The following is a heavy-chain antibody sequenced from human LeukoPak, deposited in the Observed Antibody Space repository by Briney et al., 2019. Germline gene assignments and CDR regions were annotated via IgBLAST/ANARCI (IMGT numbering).Heavy chain of an antibody. D-gene: IGHD4-17*01. CDR2: IYYSGST. J-gene: IGHJ4*02. CDR3: ARLYGDYAHFDY. CDR1: GGSISSYY. V-gene: IGHV4-59*08. Sequence: SETLSLTCTVSGGSISSYYWSWIRQPPGKGLEWIGYIYYSGSTNYNPSLKSRVTISVDTSKNQFSLKLSSVTAADTAVYYCARLYGDYAHFDYWGQGTLVTVSS.